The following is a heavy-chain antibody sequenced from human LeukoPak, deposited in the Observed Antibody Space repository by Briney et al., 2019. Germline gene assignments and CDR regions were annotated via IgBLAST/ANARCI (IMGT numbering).Heavy chain of an antibody. V-gene: IGHV3-21*01. CDR3: ARLDRRQLVRTPFDY. J-gene: IGHJ4*02. D-gene: IGHD6-13*01. CDR1: GFTFSSYS. CDR2: ISSSSSYI. Sequence: GGSLRLSCAASGFTFSSYSMNWVRQAPGKGLEWVSSISSSSSYIYYADSAKGRFTISRDNAKNSLYLQMNSLRAEDTAVYYCARLDRRQLVRTPFDYWGQGTLVTVSS.